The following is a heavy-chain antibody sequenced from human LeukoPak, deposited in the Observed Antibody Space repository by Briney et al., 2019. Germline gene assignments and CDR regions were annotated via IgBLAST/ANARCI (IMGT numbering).Heavy chain of an antibody. CDR2: INPSRGST. D-gene: IGHD1-1*01. J-gene: IGHJ5*02. CDR3: TRGVQLERRYYNWFDP. V-gene: IGHV1-46*01. CDR1: GYTFTSYY. Sequence: GASVKVSCKASGYTFTSYYIHWVRQPPAHGLQWMGMINPSRGSTSYAQKFKGGLNMTRDTSTSTVYMELSRLRSEDTAVYYCTRGVQLERRYYNWFDPWGQGTLVAVSS.